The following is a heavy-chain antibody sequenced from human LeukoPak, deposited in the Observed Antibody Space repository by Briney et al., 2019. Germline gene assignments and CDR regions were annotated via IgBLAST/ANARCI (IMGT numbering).Heavy chain of an antibody. D-gene: IGHD5-18*01. CDR1: GFTFSTYS. V-gene: IGHV3-21*01. CDR3: ARGQSYGWFDP. Sequence: GGSLRLSCAASGFTFSTYSMTWVRQAPGKGLEWVSSISGSSSYIYYADSVKGRFTISRGSAQNSLYLQMNSLRAEDTAVYYCARGQSYGWFDPWGQGTLVTVSS. CDR2: ISGSSSYI. J-gene: IGHJ5*02.